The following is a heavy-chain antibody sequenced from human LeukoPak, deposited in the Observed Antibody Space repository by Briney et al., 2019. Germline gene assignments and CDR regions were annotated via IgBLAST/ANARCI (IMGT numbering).Heavy chain of an antibody. D-gene: IGHD3-10*01. CDR2: INHSGST. CDR3: ARERSSVLWCGELEVVFDY. Sequence: PSETLSLTCALYGGSFSGYYWSWIRQPPGKGLEWIGEINHSGSTNYNPSLTSRVTISLDTSKNQFSLKLSSVTAADTAVYYCARERSSVLWCGELEVVFDYWGQGTLVTVSS. J-gene: IGHJ4*02. V-gene: IGHV4-34*01. CDR1: GGSFSGYY.